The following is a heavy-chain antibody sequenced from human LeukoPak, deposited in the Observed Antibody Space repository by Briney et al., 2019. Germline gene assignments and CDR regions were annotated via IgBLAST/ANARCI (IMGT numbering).Heavy chain of an antibody. J-gene: IGHJ4*02. Sequence: GGSLRLSCAASGFTFDDYAMHWVRQAPGKGLEWVSGISWNSGNIDYADSVKGRFTISRDNAKNSLYLQMNSLRAEDTAVYYCARHDPHCGGDCYFFPRDWGQGTLVTVSS. V-gene: IGHV3-9*01. CDR1: GFTFDDYA. CDR3: ARHDPHCGGDCYFFPRD. CDR2: ISWNSGNI. D-gene: IGHD2-21*01.